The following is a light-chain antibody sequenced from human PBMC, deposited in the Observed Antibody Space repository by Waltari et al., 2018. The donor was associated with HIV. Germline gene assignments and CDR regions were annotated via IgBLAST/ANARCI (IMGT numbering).Light chain of an antibody. Sequence: EVVLTQSPGTLSLSPGERATLSCRASQSVSSRHLAWYQQKPGQAPRLLIYGTSNMATGIPDRFSGSGSGTDFTLTISRLEPGDFAVYFCQQYGTSPPYTFGQGTKLEIK. CDR1: QSVSSRH. J-gene: IGKJ2*01. CDR3: QQYGTSPPYT. CDR2: GTS. V-gene: IGKV3-20*01.